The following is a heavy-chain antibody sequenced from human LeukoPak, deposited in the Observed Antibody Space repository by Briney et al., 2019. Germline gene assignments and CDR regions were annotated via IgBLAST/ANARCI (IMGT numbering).Heavy chain of an antibody. CDR3: ARTQPYSSGWYYYYYMDV. CDR2: ISYDGSNK. CDR1: GFTFSSYG. J-gene: IGHJ6*03. D-gene: IGHD6-19*01. Sequence: GRSLRLSCAASGFTFSSYGMHWVRQAPGKGLEWVAVISYDGSNKYYADSVKGRFTISRDNAKNSLYLQMNSLRAEDTAVYYCARTQPYSSGWYYYYYMDVWGKGTTVTISS. V-gene: IGHV3-30*03.